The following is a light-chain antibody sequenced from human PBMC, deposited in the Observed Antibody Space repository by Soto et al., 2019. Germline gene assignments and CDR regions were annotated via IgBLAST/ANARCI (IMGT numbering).Light chain of an antibody. CDR3: QQYHTLPPIT. CDR2: GAS. V-gene: IGKV3-20*01. CDR1: PSVNHKY. Sequence: ENVLKLSAGTVSLYPRPRPTLSCRALPSVNHKYLAWYQQKPGQAPRLLIYGASNRANGIPARFSGSGSGTDFTLSISSLQPGDVGIYSCQQYHTLPPITFGQGTRLENK. J-gene: IGKJ5*01.